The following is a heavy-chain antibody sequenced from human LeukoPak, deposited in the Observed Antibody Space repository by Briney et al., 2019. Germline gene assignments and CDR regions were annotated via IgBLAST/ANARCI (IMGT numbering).Heavy chain of an antibody. V-gene: IGHV3-11*01. J-gene: IGHJ4*02. CDR1: GFTFNDYY. CDR3: ESGRGWLIDY. CDR2: ISSSGSTI. D-gene: IGHD6-19*01. Sequence: GGSLRLSCAASGFTFNDYYMSWLRQAPGKGLEWVSYISSSGSTIYYADSVKGRFTISRDNAENSLYLQMNSLRAEDTAMYYCESGRGWLIDYWGQGTLITVSS.